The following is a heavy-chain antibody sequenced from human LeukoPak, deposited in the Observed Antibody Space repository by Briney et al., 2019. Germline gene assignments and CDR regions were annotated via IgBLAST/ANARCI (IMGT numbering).Heavy chain of an antibody. J-gene: IGHJ4*02. CDR1: GFIFGDFY. CDR2: ITSSGDTI. Sequence: GGSLTLSCVRSGFIFGDFYMNWIRQAPGKGLEWISFITSSGDTIYYADSVKGRFTVSRDNAKNSLYLQMNSLRAEAAAVYFCARDPEYRDNWGQGTLVSVSS. V-gene: IGHV3-11*01. D-gene: IGHD2-2*01. CDR3: ARDPEYRDN.